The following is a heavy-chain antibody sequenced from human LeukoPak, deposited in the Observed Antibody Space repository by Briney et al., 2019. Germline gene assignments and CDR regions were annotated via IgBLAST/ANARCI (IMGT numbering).Heavy chain of an antibody. Sequence: GRTLRLTCAASGFTFSSYDMHWVRQPPGKGLEWVADIKYDGSNKYYPDPEKRGITIARDNAKNSLYLQMNSLRAEDTSVYYCARDRRGSGSYYSVDDFDIWGQGTMVTVSS. CDR3: ARDRRGSGSYYSVDDFDI. V-gene: IGHV3-33*01. CDR2: IKYDGSNK. J-gene: IGHJ3*02. D-gene: IGHD3-10*01. CDR1: GFTFSSYD.